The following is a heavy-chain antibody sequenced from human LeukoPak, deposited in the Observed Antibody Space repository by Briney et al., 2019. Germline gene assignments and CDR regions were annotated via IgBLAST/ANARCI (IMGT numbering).Heavy chain of an antibody. CDR3: ARREKMATIGGYFDY. CDR2: IYYSGST. Sequence: PSETLSLTCTVSGGSISSSSYYWGWIRQPPEKGLEWIGSIYYSGSTYYNPSLKSRVTLSVDTSKNQFSLKLSSVTAADTAVYYCARREKMATIGGYFDYWGQGTLVTVSS. D-gene: IGHD5-24*01. J-gene: IGHJ4*02. V-gene: IGHV4-39*01. CDR1: GGSISSSSYY.